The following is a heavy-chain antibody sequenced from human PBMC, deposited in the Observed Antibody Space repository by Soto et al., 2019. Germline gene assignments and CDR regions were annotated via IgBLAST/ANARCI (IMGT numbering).Heavy chain of an antibody. Sequence: ASVKVSCTASGYTFTSYAMHWVRQAPGQRLEWMGWINAGNGNTKYSQKFQGRVTITRDTSASTAYMELSSLRSEDTAVYYCARDDVYSSSRNYYYYMDVWGKGTTVTVSS. J-gene: IGHJ6*03. CDR1: GYTFTSYA. CDR3: ARDDVYSSSRNYYYYMDV. V-gene: IGHV1-3*01. CDR2: INAGNGNT. D-gene: IGHD6-13*01.